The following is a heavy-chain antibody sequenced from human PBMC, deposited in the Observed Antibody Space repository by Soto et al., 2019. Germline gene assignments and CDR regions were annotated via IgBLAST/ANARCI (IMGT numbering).Heavy chain of an antibody. CDR3: ARKGYYPSGRINLFDS. D-gene: IGHD3-10*01. Sequence: SETLSLTCTVACHSTNSDYYWGWIRQPPGKGLEWIGSIYPGGGTYYNPSLKSRVTISIDTSKNQFSLRLTSVTAADTAMYYCARKGYYPSGRINLFDSWGQGTLVTVSS. J-gene: IGHJ4*02. CDR1: CHSTNSDYY. CDR2: IYPGGGT. V-gene: IGHV4-38-2*02.